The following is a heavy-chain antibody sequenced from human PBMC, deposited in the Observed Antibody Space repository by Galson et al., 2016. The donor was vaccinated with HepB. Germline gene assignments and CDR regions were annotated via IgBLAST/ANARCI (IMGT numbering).Heavy chain of an antibody. Sequence: SVKVSCKASGFSFAGYYIHWVRQAPRLGLEWMGWISPSTGGTNYAPTFEGRVTMTGDTSISTPYLEVNVLTSDDTAVYYCARVPLHCSSTGCYIDFWGQGSLVTVSS. D-gene: IGHD2-2*02. CDR1: GFSFAGYY. J-gene: IGHJ4*02. CDR3: ARVPLHCSSTGCYIDF. V-gene: IGHV1-2*02. CDR2: ISPSTGGT.